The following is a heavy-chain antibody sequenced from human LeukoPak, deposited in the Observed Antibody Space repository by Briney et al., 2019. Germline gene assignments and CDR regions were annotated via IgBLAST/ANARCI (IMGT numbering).Heavy chain of an antibody. CDR1: GGSISSYY. D-gene: IGHD2/OR15-2a*01. CDR2: IYTSGST. J-gene: IGHJ4*02. V-gene: IGHV4-4*07. CDR3: ATSNIRGGSFDY. Sequence: SETLSLTCTVSGGSISSYYWSWIRQPAGKGLEWIGRIYTSGSTNYNPSLKSRVTISVDTSKNQFSLKLSSVTAADTAVYYCATSNIRGGSFDYWGQGTLVTVSS.